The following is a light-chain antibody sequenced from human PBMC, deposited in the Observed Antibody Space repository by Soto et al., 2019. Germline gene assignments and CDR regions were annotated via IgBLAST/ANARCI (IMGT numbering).Light chain of an antibody. CDR1: QSVSSD. J-gene: IGKJ2*01. CDR2: AVS. V-gene: IGKV3-15*01. Sequence: EIVMTQSPATLSVSPGERATLSCRASQSVSSDIAWYQQKPGQAPRLLIHAVSTRATGIPARFSGSGSGTEFTLTISSLQSEDSAVYYCQQYNKWPTSGQGTKVEV. CDR3: QQYNKWPT.